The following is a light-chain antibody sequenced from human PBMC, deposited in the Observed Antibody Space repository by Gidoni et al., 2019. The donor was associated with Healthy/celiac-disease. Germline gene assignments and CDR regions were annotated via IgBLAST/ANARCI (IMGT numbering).Light chain of an antibody. CDR2: GPS. CDR1: QSVSSSY. J-gene: IGKJ1*01. CDR3: QQYGSSPKT. V-gene: IGKV3-20*01. Sequence: EIVLTPSPGTLSLSPGERATLSCRASQSVSSSYLAWYQQKPGQAPRLLIYGPSSRATGIPDRFSGSGSGTDFTLTISRLEPEDFAVYYCQQYGSSPKTFGQGTKVEIK.